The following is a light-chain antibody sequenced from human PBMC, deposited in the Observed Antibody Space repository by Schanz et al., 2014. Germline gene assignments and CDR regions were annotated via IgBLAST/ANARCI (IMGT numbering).Light chain of an antibody. V-gene: IGLV2-11*01. CDR2: DVT. CDR1: NSDVGGYYY. J-gene: IGLJ3*02. Sequence: QSALTQPRSVSGSPGQSVTVSCTGTNSDVGGYYYVSWYQQHPGKAPKLLIYDVTERPSGVPDRFSGSKSGTSASLAIIGLQSEDEADYYCATWDDGLTARVFGGGTKLTVL. CDR3: ATWDDGLTARV.